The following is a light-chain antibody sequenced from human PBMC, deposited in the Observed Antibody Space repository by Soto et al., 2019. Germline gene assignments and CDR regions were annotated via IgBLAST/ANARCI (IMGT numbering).Light chain of an antibody. J-gene: IGKJ1*01. CDR1: QSVRSN. CDR2: GIS. Sequence: EIVMTQSPATLSVSPGERATLSCRASQSVRSNLAWYQQKPGQAPRLLIYGISTRATGIPIRLSGSGSGTEFTLTISSLQSEDVATYYCQKYNSAPWTFGQGTKVDI. CDR3: QKYNSAPWT. V-gene: IGKV3-15*01.